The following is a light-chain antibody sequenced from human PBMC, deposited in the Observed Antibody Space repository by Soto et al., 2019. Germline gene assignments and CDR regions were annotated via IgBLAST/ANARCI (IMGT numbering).Light chain of an antibody. CDR1: QSVNSH. CDR2: AAS. Sequence: DIQMTQSPSSLSASVGERVTITCRASQSVNSHLNWYQQKPGKAPKLLIYAASNLQSGVPSRFSGSGSGTDFTLTISTLQPEDFATYSCQHSHSTPLTFGGGTKVDIK. J-gene: IGKJ4*01. CDR3: QHSHSTPLT. V-gene: IGKV1-39*01.